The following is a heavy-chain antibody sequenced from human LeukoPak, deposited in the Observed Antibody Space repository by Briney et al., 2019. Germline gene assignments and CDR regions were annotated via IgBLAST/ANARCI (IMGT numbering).Heavy chain of an antibody. CDR2: ISGSADST. J-gene: IGHJ2*01. CDR1: GFTFSSYA. D-gene: IGHD2-15*01. CDR3: AKTLKGVAARHWYFDL. Sequence: GGSLRLSCAASGFTFSSYAMSWVRQAPGKGLECVSAISGSADSTYYAHSVKGRFTISRDNSKNTLYLQMNSLRAEDTAVYYCAKTLKGVAARHWYFDLWGRGTLVTVSS. V-gene: IGHV3-23*01.